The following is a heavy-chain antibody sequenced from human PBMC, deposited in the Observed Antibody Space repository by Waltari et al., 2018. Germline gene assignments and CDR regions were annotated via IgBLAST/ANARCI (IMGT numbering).Heavy chain of an antibody. J-gene: IGHJ4*02. Sequence: EVKLVESGGGLVQPGGSLRLSCAASSCSFSSSWMAWVRQAPGKGLEWVANINQDGSVRNYVGSVKGRFTISRDNGENSLFLQMNNLRAEDTALYYCARDAYSHPDYWGQGILVTVSS. V-gene: IGHV3-7*04. CDR3: ARDAYSHPDY. CDR1: SCSFSSSW. D-gene: IGHD3-16*01. CDR2: INQDGSVR.